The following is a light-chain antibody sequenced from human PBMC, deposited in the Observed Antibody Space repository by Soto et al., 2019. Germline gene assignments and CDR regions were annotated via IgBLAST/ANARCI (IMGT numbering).Light chain of an antibody. CDR3: QQYGNSPIT. Sequence: GVTRFTGTLFLSRGERGTLSWRASERIYSAYLGWYQQKPGRAPRLLIYGTSSRATGIPDRFSGSGSGTDFTLTISRLEPEDFAVYYCQQYGNSPITFGQGTRLEI. J-gene: IGKJ5*01. V-gene: IGKV3-20*01. CDR2: GTS. CDR1: ERIYSAY.